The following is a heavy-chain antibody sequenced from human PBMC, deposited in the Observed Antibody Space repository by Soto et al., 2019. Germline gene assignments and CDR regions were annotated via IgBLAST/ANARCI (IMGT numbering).Heavy chain of an antibody. J-gene: IGHJ4*02. CDR2: IYTSGTT. D-gene: IGHD3-9*01. V-gene: IGHV4-4*07. CDR1: ERSMSVYY. Sequence: TEALCVTCTFSERSMSVYYWSWIRQPAGERLEWIGRIYTSGTTDFNPSLKGRVTMSVDTSKNQFSLKLTSVTAADTALYYCAREDYSDTGYYVVWGQGTQVTVSS. CDR3: AREDYSDTGYYVV.